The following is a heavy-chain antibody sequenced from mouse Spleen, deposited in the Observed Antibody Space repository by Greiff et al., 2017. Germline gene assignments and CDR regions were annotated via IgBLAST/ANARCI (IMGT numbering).Heavy chain of an antibody. D-gene: IGHD4-1*01. CDR2: IDPETGGT. CDR1: GYTFTDYE. V-gene: IGHV1-15*01. J-gene: IGHJ3*01. Sequence: QVQLQQSGAELVRPGASVTLSCKASGYTFTDYEMHWVKQTPVHGLEWIGAIDPETGGTAYNQKFKGKAILTADKSSSTAYMELRSLTSVDSAVYYCTKGNWDVRWFAYWGQGTLVTVSA. CDR3: TKGNWDVRWFAY.